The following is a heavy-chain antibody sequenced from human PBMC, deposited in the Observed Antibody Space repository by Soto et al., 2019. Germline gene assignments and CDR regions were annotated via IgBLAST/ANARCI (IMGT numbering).Heavy chain of an antibody. D-gene: IGHD3-16*01. CDR1: GYSFTSYW. Sequence: GESLKISCKGSGYSFTSYWISWVRQMPGKGLEWMGRIDPSDSYTNYSPSFQGHVTISADKSISTAYLQWSSLKASDTAMYYCASLGGLLPPLYYGMDVWGQGTTVTVSS. J-gene: IGHJ6*02. CDR2: IDPSDSYT. CDR3: ASLGGLLPPLYYGMDV. V-gene: IGHV5-10-1*01.